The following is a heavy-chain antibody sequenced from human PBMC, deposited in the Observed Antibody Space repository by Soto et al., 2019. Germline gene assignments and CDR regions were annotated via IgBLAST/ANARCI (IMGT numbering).Heavy chain of an antibody. J-gene: IGHJ4*02. CDR2: ISAYNGNT. D-gene: IGHD5-12*01. CDR3: AREKATTRPGRLDY. V-gene: IGHV1-18*01. CDR1: GYTFTTYE. Sequence: QVQLVQSGPEVKKPGASVKVSCKASGYTFTTYEISWVRQAPGQGLEWMGWISAYNGNTNYAQKLQGRVTMTTDTSTSTVYMELRSLRSDDTAVYYCAREKATTRPGRLDYWGQGTLVTVSS.